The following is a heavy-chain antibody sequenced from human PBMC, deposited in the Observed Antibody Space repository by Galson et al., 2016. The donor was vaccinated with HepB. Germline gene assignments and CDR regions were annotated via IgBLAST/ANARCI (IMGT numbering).Heavy chain of an antibody. V-gene: IGHV1-18*01. CDR3: ARDDDSSGWYEYGMDV. Sequence: SVKVSCKVSGYIFTSYAISWVRQAPGQGLEWMGWISGYTGNTRYAQKFQGRVTLTADTAASTAYMEVRSLRIDDTAVYFCARDDDSSGWYEYGMDVWGQGTTVTVSS. D-gene: IGHD6-19*01. CDR2: ISGYTGNT. J-gene: IGHJ6*02. CDR1: GYIFTSYA.